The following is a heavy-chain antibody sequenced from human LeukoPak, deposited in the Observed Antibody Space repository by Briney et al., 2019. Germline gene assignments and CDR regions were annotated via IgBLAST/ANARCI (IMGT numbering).Heavy chain of an antibody. CDR2: IKEDGTAK. V-gene: IGHV3-7*01. CDR1: GFTFSSSW. Sequence: GGSLRLSCAASGFTFSSSWMAWVRQAPGKGLEWVGNIKEDGTAKNYVVSVRGRFTISRDNAKNSLYLQMNSLRGEDTAVYYCTRDRGYNVFDIWGQGKMVTVSS. D-gene: IGHD5-12*01. J-gene: IGHJ3*02. CDR3: TRDRGYNVFDI.